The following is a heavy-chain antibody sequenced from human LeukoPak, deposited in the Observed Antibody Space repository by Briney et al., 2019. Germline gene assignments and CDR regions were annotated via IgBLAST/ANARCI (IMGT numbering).Heavy chain of an antibody. Sequence: GGSLRLSCTASGFTVSSNYMSWVRQAPGKGLEWVSVIYSGGGTYYADSVKGRFTISRDNSKNTLNLQTNSLRAEDTAVYYCARDPGGPRGYSFWGQGTLVTVSS. V-gene: IGHV3-53*01. J-gene: IGHJ4*02. D-gene: IGHD5-18*01. CDR3: ARDPGGPRGYSF. CDR1: GFTVSSNY. CDR2: IYSGGGT.